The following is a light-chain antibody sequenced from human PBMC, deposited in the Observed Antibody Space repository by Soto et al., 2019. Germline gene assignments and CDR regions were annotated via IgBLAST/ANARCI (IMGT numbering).Light chain of an antibody. CDR1: SSDVGGYNY. CDR3: RSYTSSTPLYV. J-gene: IGLJ1*01. CDR2: DVT. V-gene: IGLV2-14*03. Sequence: QSALTQPASMSGSPGQSITISCTGTSSDVGGYNYVSWYRHHPGKAPKLMIYDVTNLTSGVSNRFSGSKSGNTASLTISGLQAEDEADYYCRSYTSSTPLYVFGSGTKLTVL.